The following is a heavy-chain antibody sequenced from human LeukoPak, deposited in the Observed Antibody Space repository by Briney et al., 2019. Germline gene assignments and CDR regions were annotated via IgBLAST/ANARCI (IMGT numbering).Heavy chain of an antibody. CDR1: GFTFSSYA. D-gene: IGHD3-3*01. Sequence: PGGSLRLSCAAPGFTFSSYAMSWVRQAPGKGLEWVSAISGSGGSTYYADSVKGRFTISRDNSKNTLYLQMNSLRAEDTAVYYCAKVNFWSGYTFDYWGQGTLVTVSS. V-gene: IGHV3-23*01. CDR2: ISGSGGST. CDR3: AKVNFWSGYTFDY. J-gene: IGHJ4*02.